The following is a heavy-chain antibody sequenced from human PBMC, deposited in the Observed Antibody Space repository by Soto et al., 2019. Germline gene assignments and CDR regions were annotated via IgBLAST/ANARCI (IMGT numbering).Heavy chain of an antibody. Sequence: GGSLRLSCAASGFTFSSYGMHWVRQAPGKGLEWVAVIWYDGSNKYYADSVKGRFTISRDNSKNTLYLQMNSLRAEDTAVYYCARPRGYYDSSGYYAFDIWGQGTMVPVSS. CDR1: GFTFSSYG. J-gene: IGHJ3*02. CDR3: ARPRGYYDSSGYYAFDI. V-gene: IGHV3-33*01. CDR2: IWYDGSNK. D-gene: IGHD3-22*01.